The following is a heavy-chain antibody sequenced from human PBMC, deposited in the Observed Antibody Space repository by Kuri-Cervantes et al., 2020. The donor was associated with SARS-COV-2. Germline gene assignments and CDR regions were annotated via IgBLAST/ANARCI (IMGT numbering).Heavy chain of an antibody. CDR2: IRSKAYGGTT. CDR1: GFTFGDYA. Sequence: GESLKISCTASGFTFGDYAMSWLRQAPGKGLEWVGFIRSKAYGGTTEYAASVKGRFTISRDDSKSIAYLQMNSLKTEDTAVYYCTSIVVVPAANYWGQGTLVTVSS. CDR3: TSIVVVPAANY. V-gene: IGHV3-49*03. J-gene: IGHJ4*02. D-gene: IGHD2-2*01.